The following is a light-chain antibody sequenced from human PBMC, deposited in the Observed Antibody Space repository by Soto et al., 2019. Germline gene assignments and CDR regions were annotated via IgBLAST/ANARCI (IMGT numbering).Light chain of an antibody. CDR3: SSYSSSTTPFL. V-gene: IGLV2-14*03. Sequence: QSALTQPASVSGSPGQSITISCTGTSSDVGDYSYVSWYQQHTGKAPQLIISDVSKRPSGVSDRFSGSKSGNTASLTISGLQTEDEADYYCSSYSSSTTPFLFGGGTKLTVL. CDR2: DVS. CDR1: SSDVGDYSY. J-gene: IGLJ3*02.